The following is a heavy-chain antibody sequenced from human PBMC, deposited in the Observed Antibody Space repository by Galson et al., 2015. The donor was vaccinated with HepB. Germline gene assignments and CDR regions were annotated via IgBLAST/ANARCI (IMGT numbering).Heavy chain of an antibody. V-gene: IGHV3-30*18. D-gene: IGHD4-11*01. CDR2: ISYDGSNK. J-gene: IGHJ4*02. CDR1: GFTFSSYG. Sequence: SLRLSCAASGFTFSSYGMHWVRQAPGKGLEWVAVISYDGSNKYYADSVKGRFTISRDNSKNTLYLQMNSLRAEDTAVYYCAKERRPGSNDQNSNYVDYWGQGTLVTVSS. CDR3: AKERRPGSNDQNSNYVDY.